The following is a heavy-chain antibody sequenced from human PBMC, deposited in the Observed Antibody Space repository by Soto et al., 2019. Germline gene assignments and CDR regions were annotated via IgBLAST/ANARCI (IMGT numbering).Heavy chain of an antibody. Sequence: EVQLLESGGGLAQPGESLTLSCAASGFMFSGYAMSWVRQAPGKGLEWVSAVSNSGTSTSYADSVKGRFTISRDNSKNTLYLQMSSLGAEDTALYYCVKDLVASGCFDPWGQGTLVIVSS. CDR2: VSNSGTST. J-gene: IGHJ5*02. CDR3: VKDLVASGCFDP. CDR1: GFMFSGYA. V-gene: IGHV3-23*01. D-gene: IGHD2-15*01.